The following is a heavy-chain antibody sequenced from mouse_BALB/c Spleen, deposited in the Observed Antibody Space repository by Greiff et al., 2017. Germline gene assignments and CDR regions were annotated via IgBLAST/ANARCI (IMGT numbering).Heavy chain of an antibody. J-gene: IGHJ3*01. V-gene: IGHV1-7*01. Sequence: QVQLKQSGAELAKPGASVKMSCKASGYTFTSYWMHWVKQRPGQGLEWIGYINPSTGYTEYNQKFKDKATLTADKSSSTAYMQLSSLTSEDSAVYYCARRGLRYSFAYWGQGTLVTVSA. D-gene: IGHD1-1*01. CDR3: ARRGLRYSFAY. CDR1: GYTFTSYW. CDR2: INPSTGYT.